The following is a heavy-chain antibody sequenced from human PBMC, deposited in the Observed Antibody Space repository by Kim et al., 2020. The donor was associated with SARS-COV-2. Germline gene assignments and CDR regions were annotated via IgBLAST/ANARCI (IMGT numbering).Heavy chain of an antibody. Sequence: GGSLRLSCAASGFTFDDYAMHWVRQAPGKGLEWVSGISWNSGSIGYADSVKGRFTISRDNAKNSLYLQMHSLRAENTALYYCAKETNKHSSLAIIAAAGLYGMDVWGQGTTVTVSS. CDR3: AKETNKHSSLAIIAAAGLYGMDV. CDR2: ISWNSGSI. J-gene: IGHJ6*02. D-gene: IGHD6-13*01. CDR1: GFTFDDYA. V-gene: IGHV3-9*01.